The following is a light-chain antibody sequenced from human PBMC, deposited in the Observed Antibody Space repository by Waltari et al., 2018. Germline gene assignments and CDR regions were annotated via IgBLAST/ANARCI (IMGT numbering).Light chain of an antibody. CDR3: QQYSTPYT. V-gene: IGKV3-20*01. CDR1: QSVRDNY. Sequence: ETVLMQSPGTLSLSPGERATLSCRASQSVRDNYLAWYQQKPGQAPRLLIYDASSRATGIPDRFSGSGSGTDFTLTISRLEPEDFAVYYCQQYSTPYTFGQGTKLE. J-gene: IGKJ2*01. CDR2: DAS.